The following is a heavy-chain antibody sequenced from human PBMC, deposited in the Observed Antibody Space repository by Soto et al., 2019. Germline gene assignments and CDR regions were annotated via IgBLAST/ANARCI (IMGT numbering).Heavy chain of an antibody. CDR1: GGTFSSYA. CDR2: IIPIFGTA. D-gene: IGHD4-17*01. J-gene: IGHJ6*02. V-gene: IGHV1-69*01. CDR3: TRGVRVYAVTPKNGMDV. Sequence: QVQLVQSGAEVKKPGSSVKVSCKASGGTFSSYAISWVRQAPGQGLEWMGGIIPIFGTANYAQKFQGRVTITADESTSTAYMELSSLRSEDTAVYYCTRGVRVYAVTPKNGMDVWGQGTTVTVSS.